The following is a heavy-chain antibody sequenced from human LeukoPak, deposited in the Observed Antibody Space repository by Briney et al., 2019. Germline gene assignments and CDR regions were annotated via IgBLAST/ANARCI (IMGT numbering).Heavy chain of an antibody. V-gene: IGHV3-48*03. CDR2: ISSSGSTI. CDR3: ARATEAPLYYGSEAVDY. J-gene: IGHJ4*02. Sequence: GGSLRLSCAASGFTFSSYEMNWVRQAPGKGLEWVSYISSSGSTIYYADPVKGRFTISRDNAKNSLYLQMNSLRAEDTAVYYCARATEAPLYYGSEAVDYWGQGTLVTVSS. CDR1: GFTFSSYE. D-gene: IGHD3-10*01.